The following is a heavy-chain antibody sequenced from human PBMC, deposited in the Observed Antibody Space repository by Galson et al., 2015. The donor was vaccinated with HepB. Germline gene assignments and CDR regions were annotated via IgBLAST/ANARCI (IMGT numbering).Heavy chain of an antibody. V-gene: IGHV1-2*02. CDR1: GYTFTGYY. Sequence: SVKVSCKASGYTFTGYYVHWVRQAPGQGLEWMGLINPGSGVTKFAQTFQGRVTMTTDTSISTAYMELGSLISDDTAVYHCARGRSGWYEGDYWGQGTLVTVSS. CDR3: ARGRSGWYEGDY. CDR2: INPGSGVT. D-gene: IGHD6-13*01. J-gene: IGHJ4*02.